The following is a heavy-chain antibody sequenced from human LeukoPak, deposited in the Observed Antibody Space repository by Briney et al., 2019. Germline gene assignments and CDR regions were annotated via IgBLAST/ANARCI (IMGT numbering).Heavy chain of an antibody. D-gene: IGHD2-15*01. Sequence: GGSLTLSCAPSGFTFSGSSVRWVRQASGKGLEWVGRIRSKAHLYAPTSAASVKDRFTISREDSKTTAYLKMNSLKTEDTAVYYCTSSAGCRGGFCRTMNVWGQGTTVTVSS. V-gene: IGHV3-73*01. CDR2: IRSKAHLYAP. J-gene: IGHJ6*02. CDR1: GFTFSGSS. CDR3: TSSAGCRGGFCRTMNV.